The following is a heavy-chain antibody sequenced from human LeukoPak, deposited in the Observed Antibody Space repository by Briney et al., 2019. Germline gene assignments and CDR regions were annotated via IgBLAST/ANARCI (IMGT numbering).Heavy chain of an antibody. CDR3: ARDARSSSHYDY. CDR1: GFTFSSYG. Sequence: PGRSLRLSCAASGFTFSSYGMHWVRQAPGKGLEWVAVIWYDGSNKYYADSVKGRFTISRDNSKNTLYLQMNSLRAEDTAVYYCARDARSSSHYDYWGQGTLVPSPQ. J-gene: IGHJ4*02. D-gene: IGHD6-13*01. V-gene: IGHV3-33*01. CDR2: IWYDGSNK.